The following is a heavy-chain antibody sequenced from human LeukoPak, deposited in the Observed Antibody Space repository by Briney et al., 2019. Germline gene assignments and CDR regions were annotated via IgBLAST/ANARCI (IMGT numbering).Heavy chain of an antibody. CDR1: EFTFRNYW. D-gene: IGHD3-10*01. J-gene: IGHJ4*02. CDR3: ARDRRTYGWLDY. CDR2: MKQDGTEK. V-gene: IGHV3-7*04. Sequence: GGSLRLSCAASEFTFRNYWMSRVRQAPGKGLEWVANMKQDGTEKYYVDSVEGRFTISRDNAKNSLYLQMNNLRAEDTAIYYCARDRRTYGWLDYWGQGTLVTVSS.